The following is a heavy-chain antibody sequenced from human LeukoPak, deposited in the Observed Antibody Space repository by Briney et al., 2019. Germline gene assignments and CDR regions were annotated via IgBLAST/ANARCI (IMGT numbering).Heavy chain of an antibody. CDR3: ARTGAMGQKDFDY. CDR1: GYTFTGYY. J-gene: IGHJ4*02. Sequence: ASVTVSCKASGYTFTGYYMHWVRQAPGQGREWMGWINPNSGGTNYAQKSQGWVTMTRDTSISTAYMGLSGLRSDDTAVYYCARTGAMGQKDFDYWGQGTLVTVST. CDR2: INPNSGGT. D-gene: IGHD5-18*01. V-gene: IGHV1-2*04.